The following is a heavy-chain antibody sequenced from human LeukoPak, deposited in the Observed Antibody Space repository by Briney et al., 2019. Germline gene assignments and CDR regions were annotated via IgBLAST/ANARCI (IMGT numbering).Heavy chain of an antibody. D-gene: IGHD4-23*01. V-gene: IGHV4-59*12. CDR1: GGSISSYY. J-gene: IGHJ4*02. CDR3: ARDVGKAY. Sequence: PSETLSLTCTVSGGSISSYYWSWIRQPPGKGLEWIANIDNSGSTNYNPSLKSRVTISVDTSNNQFSLRLTSLTAADTAVYFCARDVGKAYWGQGLLAIVSS. CDR2: IDNSGST.